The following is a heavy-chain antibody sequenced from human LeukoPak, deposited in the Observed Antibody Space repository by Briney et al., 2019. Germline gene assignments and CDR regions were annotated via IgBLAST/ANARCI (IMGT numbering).Heavy chain of an antibody. J-gene: IGHJ5*02. CDR1: GGSISSDTYF. Sequence: SETLSLTCTVSGGSISSDTYFWSWIRQPAGKGLEWIGRISSTGRTDYNPSLTSRVTISVDMSKNQLSMKLSSVTAADTAVYYCAKGAGPPWFDPWGQGILVTVSS. CDR3: AKGAGPPWFDP. CDR2: ISSTGRT. D-gene: IGHD6-19*01. V-gene: IGHV4-61*02.